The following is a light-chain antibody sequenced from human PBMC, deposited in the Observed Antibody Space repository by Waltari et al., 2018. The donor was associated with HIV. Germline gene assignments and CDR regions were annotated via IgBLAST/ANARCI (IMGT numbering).Light chain of an antibody. V-gene: IGLV2-11*01. Sequence: QSALTQPRSVSESPGQSVTISCTGTSSDVGHYNYVSWYRQYPGTAPKLIIFDVNKRPSGSPDRFSGSKSGNTASLTISGLQGEDEADYYCSSYAGRDTPNWVFGGGTKLTVL. CDR2: DVN. CDR3: SSYAGRDTPNWV. J-gene: IGLJ3*02. CDR1: SSDVGHYNY.